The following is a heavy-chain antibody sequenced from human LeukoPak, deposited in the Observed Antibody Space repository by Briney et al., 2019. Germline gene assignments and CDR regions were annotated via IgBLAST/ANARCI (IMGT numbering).Heavy chain of an antibody. J-gene: IGHJ6*03. CDR1: GFTFSSYS. CDR3: AKTSLFWYYYYYYMDV. CDR2: ISSSSSYI. Sequence: GGSLRLSCAASGFTFSSYSMNWVRQAPGKGLEWVSSISSSSSYIYYADSVKGRFTISRDNAKNSLYLQMNSLRAEDTAVYYCAKTSLFWYYYYYYMDVWGKGTTVTIS. V-gene: IGHV3-21*01. D-gene: IGHD3-3*01.